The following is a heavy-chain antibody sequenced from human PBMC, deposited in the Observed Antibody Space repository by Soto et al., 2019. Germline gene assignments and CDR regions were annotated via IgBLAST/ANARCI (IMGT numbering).Heavy chain of an antibody. Sequence: GGSLRLSCAASGFTFSSYWMHWVRQAPGKGLVWVSRINSDGSSTSYADSVKGRFTISRDNAKNTLYLQMNSLRAEDTAVYYCARDRDYHYCSGGSCYGYWGQGTLVTVSS. CDR1: GFTFSSYW. V-gene: IGHV3-74*01. D-gene: IGHD2-15*01. CDR2: INSDGSST. J-gene: IGHJ4*02. CDR3: ARDRDYHYCSGGSCYGY.